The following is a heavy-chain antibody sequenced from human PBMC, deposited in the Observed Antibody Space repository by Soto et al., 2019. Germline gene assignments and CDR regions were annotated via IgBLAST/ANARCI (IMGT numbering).Heavy chain of an antibody. Sequence: GGSLRLSCAASGFTFSGSAMHWVRQASGKGLEWVGRIRSKANSYATAYAASVKGRFTISRDNSKNTLYLQMNSLRAEDTAVYYCAKADYGDYGFDYWGQGTLVTVSS. D-gene: IGHD4-17*01. CDR3: AKADYGDYGFDY. CDR1: GFTFSGSA. J-gene: IGHJ4*02. CDR2: IRSKANSYAT. V-gene: IGHV3-73*01.